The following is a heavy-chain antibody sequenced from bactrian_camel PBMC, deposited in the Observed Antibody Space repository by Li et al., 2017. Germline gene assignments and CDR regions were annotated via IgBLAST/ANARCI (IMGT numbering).Heavy chain of an antibody. CDR2: IYTGGGST. CDR1: GYTDASNC. D-gene: IGHD4*01. Sequence: HVQLVESGGGSEHTGGSLRLSCVASGYTDASNCIAWFRQAPGQAREGVALIYTGGGSTFYSDSVKGRFTISKDNAKSTLYLQLNSLKTDDTAMYYCAKMAPWYNDYDGGNAWGQGTQVTVS. V-gene: IGHV3S1*01. J-gene: IGHJ6*01. CDR3: AKMAPWYNDYDGGNA.